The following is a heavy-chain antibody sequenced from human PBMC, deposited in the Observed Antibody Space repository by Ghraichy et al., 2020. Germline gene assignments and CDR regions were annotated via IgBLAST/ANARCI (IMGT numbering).Heavy chain of an antibody. CDR2: ISGSGGST. CDR3: AKEAPNYYGSGSYYNGGSS. Sequence: GGSLRLSCAASGFTFSSYAMSWVRQAPGKGLEWVSAISGSGGSTYYADSVKGRFTISRDNSKNTLYLQMNSLRAEDTAVYYCAKEAPNYYGSGSYYNGGSSWGQGTLVTVSS. D-gene: IGHD3-10*01. CDR1: GFTFSSYA. V-gene: IGHV3-23*01. J-gene: IGHJ5*02.